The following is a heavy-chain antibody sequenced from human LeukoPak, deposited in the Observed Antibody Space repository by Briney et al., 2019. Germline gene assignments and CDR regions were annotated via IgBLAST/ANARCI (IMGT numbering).Heavy chain of an antibody. D-gene: IGHD6-13*01. Sequence: ASVRVSCKASGYTFTTSGTSWVRQAPGQGLEWMGWISGYNGNTDYAQKFQGRATMTTDISTSTAYMELRSLRSDDTAVYYCARDVAAAGVDPWGQGTLVSVSS. CDR2: ISGYNGNT. V-gene: IGHV1-18*01. CDR3: ARDVAAAGVDP. J-gene: IGHJ5*02. CDR1: GYTFTTSG.